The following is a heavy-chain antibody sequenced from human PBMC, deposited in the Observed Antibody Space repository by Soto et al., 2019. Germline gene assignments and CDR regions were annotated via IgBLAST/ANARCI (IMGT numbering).Heavy chain of an antibody. V-gene: IGHV1-2*02. CDR1: GYTFTGYY. CDR3: ARDLQLVSSGYYYYDYGMDV. D-gene: IGHD3-22*01. CDR2: INPNSGGT. J-gene: IGHJ6*02. Sequence: ASVKVSCKASGYTFTGYYMHWVRQAPGQGLEWMGWINPNSGGTNYAQKFQGRVTMTRDTSISTAYMEPSRLRSDDTAVYYCARDLQLVSSGYYYYDYGMDVCG.